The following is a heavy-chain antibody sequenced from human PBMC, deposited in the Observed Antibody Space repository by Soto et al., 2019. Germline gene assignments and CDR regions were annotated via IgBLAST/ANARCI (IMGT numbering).Heavy chain of an antibody. J-gene: IGHJ4*02. CDR3: ARELGYCSSTSCPGFYFDY. D-gene: IGHD2-2*01. Sequence: QVQLVQSGAEVKKPGSSVKVSCKASGGTFSSYTISWVRQAPGQGLEWMGRIIPILGIANYAQKFQGRVTITADKSTSTAYMELSSLRYEDTAVYYCARELGYCSSTSCPGFYFDYWGQGTLVTVSS. CDR2: IIPILGIA. V-gene: IGHV1-69*08. CDR1: GGTFSSYT.